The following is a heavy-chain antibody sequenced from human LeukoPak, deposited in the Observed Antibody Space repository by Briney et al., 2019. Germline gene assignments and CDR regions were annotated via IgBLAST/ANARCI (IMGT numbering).Heavy chain of an antibody. Sequence: GESLKISCEGSGYTFFNYWIGWVRQMPGKGREWMGVIYPGDSDTRYSPSFQRRVTIPADKSINTAYLRSRTLEASDTATYYCVRQGYGGDSFDVWDFWGQGTLVTVSS. CDR2: IYPGDSDT. CDR1: GYTFFNYW. D-gene: IGHD2-21*01. J-gene: IGHJ4*02. CDR3: VRQGYGGDSFDVWDF. V-gene: IGHV5-51*01.